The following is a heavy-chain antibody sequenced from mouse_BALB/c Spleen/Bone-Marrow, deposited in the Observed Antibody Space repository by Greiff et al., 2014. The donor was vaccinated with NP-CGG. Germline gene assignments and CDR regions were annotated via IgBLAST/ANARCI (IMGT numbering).Heavy chain of an antibody. CDR1: GFTFSSYA. D-gene: IGHD3-2*02. J-gene: IGHJ4*01. Sequence: VQLKESGGGLVKPGGSLKLSCAASGFTFSSYAMSWVRQSPEKRLEWVAEISSGGSYTYYPDTVTGRFTISRDNAKNTLYLEMSGLRSEDTAMYYCARSPQRDYAMDYWGQGTSVTVSS. V-gene: IGHV5-9-4*01. CDR3: ARSPQRDYAMDY. CDR2: ISSGGSYT.